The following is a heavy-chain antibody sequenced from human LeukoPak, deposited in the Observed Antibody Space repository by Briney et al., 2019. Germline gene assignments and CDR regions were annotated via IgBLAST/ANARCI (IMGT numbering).Heavy chain of an antibody. J-gene: IGHJ4*02. Sequence: PGGSLRLSCAASGFTFSSYAMSWVRQAPGKGLEWVSAISGSGGSTYSADSVKGRFTISRDNSKNTLYLQMNSLRAEDTAVYYCARDSNYDTSGHYYWGQGTLVTVSS. CDR3: ARDSNYDTSGHYY. CDR2: ISGSGGST. CDR1: GFTFSSYA. D-gene: IGHD3-22*01. V-gene: IGHV3-23*01.